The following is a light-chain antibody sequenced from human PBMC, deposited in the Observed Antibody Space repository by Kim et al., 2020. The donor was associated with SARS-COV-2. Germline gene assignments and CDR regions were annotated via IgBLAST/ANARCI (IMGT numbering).Light chain of an antibody. CDR1: SSNIGKNA. J-gene: IGLJ3*02. Sequence: QSVIIQSPSVSAAPRQRVTISCSGSSSNIGKNAVTWYQQLPGKTPKLLVYYNSLLASGVSDRFSGSKSGTSASLAINGLQSEDEGDYYCAAWDDSVNGPVFGGGTQLTVL. CDR2: YNS. CDR3: AAWDDSVNGPV. V-gene: IGLV1-36*01.